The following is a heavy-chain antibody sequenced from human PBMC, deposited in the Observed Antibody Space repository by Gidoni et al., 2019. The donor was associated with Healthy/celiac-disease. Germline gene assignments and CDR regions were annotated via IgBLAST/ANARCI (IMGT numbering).Heavy chain of an antibody. J-gene: IGHJ4*02. CDR2: ISDYNGNT. V-gene: IGHV1-18*04. D-gene: IGHD6-19*01. Sequence: QVQLVQSVAEVKQPGASVIVSCKASGYTVTSYGISWVRQAPGQGLEWMGWISDYNGNTNYAQKLQGRVTMTTDTSTSTAYMELRSLRSDDTAVYYCAVSWYSSGWYDYWGQGTLVTVSS. CDR1: GYTVTSYG. CDR3: AVSWYSSGWYDY.